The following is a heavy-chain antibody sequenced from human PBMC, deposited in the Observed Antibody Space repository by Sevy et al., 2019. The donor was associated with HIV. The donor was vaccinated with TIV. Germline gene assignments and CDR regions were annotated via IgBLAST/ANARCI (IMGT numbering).Heavy chain of an antibody. CDR2: IKSKTDSGTR. J-gene: IGHJ4*02. CDR3: ACGTGTSDFDH. Sequence: GGSLRLSCATSGFTFSDSWMNWVRQAPGKGLEWVAGIKSKTDSGTRDVAAPVKGRFTISRDDSKNTVYLQMTSLKDEDTGVYFCACGTGTSDFDHWGQGTLVTVSS. CDR1: GFTFSDSW. V-gene: IGHV3-15*01. D-gene: IGHD1-1*01.